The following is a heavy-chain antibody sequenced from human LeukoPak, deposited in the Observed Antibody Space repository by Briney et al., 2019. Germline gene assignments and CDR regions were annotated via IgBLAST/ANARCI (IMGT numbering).Heavy chain of an antibody. CDR1: GGSISTSNYY. Sequence: TLSLTCTVSGGSISTSNYYWGWIRQPPGKALEWLARIDWDDDKYYSTSLKTRLTISKDTSKNQVVLTMTNMDPVDTATYYCARISGYEDYYFDYWGQGTLVTVSS. V-gene: IGHV2-70*11. J-gene: IGHJ4*02. D-gene: IGHD5-12*01. CDR2: IDWDDDK. CDR3: ARISGYEDYYFDY.